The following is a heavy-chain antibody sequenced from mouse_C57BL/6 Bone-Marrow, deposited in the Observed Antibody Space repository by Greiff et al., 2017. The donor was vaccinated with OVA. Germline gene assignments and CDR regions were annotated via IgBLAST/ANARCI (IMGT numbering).Heavy chain of an antibody. Sequence: EVMLVESGGDLVKPGGSLKLSCAASGFTFSSYGMSWVRQTPDKRLEWVATISSGGSYTYYPDSVKGRFTLSRDNAKNTLYLQMSRLKSEYTAMYYGARQYSNLDYWGQGTTLTVSS. V-gene: IGHV5-6*01. D-gene: IGHD2-5*01. CDR3: ARQYSNLDY. J-gene: IGHJ2*01. CDR2: ISSGGSYT. CDR1: GFTFSSYG.